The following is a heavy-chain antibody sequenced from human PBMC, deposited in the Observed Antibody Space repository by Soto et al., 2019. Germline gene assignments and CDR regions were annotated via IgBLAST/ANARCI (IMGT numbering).Heavy chain of an antibody. D-gene: IGHD6-13*01. V-gene: IGHV3-30*18. J-gene: IGHJ6*01. CDR1: GFTFSSYG. Sequence: QVQLVESGGGVVQPGRSLRLSCAASGFTFSSYGMHWVRQAPGKGLEWVAVISYDGSNKYYADSVKGRFTISRDNSKNTLYLQMNSLRAEDTAVYYCAKDIAAAGTVYGMDVW. CDR2: ISYDGSNK. CDR3: AKDIAAAGTVYGMDV.